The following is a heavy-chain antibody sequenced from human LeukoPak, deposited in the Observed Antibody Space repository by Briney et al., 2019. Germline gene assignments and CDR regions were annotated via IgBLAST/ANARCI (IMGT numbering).Heavy chain of an antibody. D-gene: IGHD6-13*01. CDR1: GFTFSSYG. CDR3: AKDLGAAANDY. J-gene: IGHJ4*02. Sequence: GGSLRLSCAASGFTFSSYGMHWVRQAPGKGLEWVAVISYDGSNKYYADSVKGRFTISRDNSKNTLYLQMNSLRAEYTAVYYCAKDLGAAANDYWGQGTLVTVSS. V-gene: IGHV3-30*18. CDR2: ISYDGSNK.